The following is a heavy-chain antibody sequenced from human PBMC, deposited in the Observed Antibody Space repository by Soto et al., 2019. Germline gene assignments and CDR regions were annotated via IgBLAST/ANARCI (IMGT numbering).Heavy chain of an antibody. CDR3: ATVALRWYDLFYT. D-gene: IGHD2-15*01. CDR2: FDPEDGET. V-gene: IGHV1-24*01. Sequence: GASVKLSWKVAGYTLTELSMHWVRQAPGKGLEWMGGFDPEDGETIYAQKFQGRVTMTEDTSTDTAYMELSSLRSEDTAVYYCATVALRWYDLFYTWGQGTTVT. J-gene: IGHJ3*02. CDR1: GYTLTELS.